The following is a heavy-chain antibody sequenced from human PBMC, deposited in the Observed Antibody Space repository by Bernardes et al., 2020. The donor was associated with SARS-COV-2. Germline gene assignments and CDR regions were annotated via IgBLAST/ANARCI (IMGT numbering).Heavy chain of an antibody. V-gene: IGHV3-9*01. J-gene: IGHJ3*02. D-gene: IGHD3-10*01. CDR3: AKEFRVLLWFGDDAFDI. CDR1: GFTFDDYA. CDR2: ISWNSGSI. Sequence: SLRLSCAASGFTFDDYAMHWVRQAPGKGLEWVSGISWNSGSIGYADSVKGRFTISRDNAKNSLYLQMNSLRAEDTALYYCAKEFRVLLWFGDDAFDIWGQGTMVTVSS.